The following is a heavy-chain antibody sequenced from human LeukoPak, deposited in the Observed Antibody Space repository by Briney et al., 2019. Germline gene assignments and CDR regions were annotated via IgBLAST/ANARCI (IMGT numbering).Heavy chain of an antibody. J-gene: IGHJ4*02. CDR1: GYTFSSYS. V-gene: IGHV3-21*01. D-gene: IGHD3-22*01. Sequence: PGGSLRLSCAASGYTFSSYSINWVRQAPGKGLEWVSSISVRSNYIYYADSVRGRFSISRDDARDSLYLQMNSLRAEDTAVYYCVRLRRNSDTSGFYYYYDYRGQGTLVTVSS. CDR2: ISVRSNYI. CDR3: VRLRRNSDTSGFYYYYDY.